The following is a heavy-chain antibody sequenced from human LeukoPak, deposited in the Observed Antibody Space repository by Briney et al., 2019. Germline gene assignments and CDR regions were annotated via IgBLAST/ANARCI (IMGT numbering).Heavy chain of an antibody. CDR1: GGSFSGYY. Sequence: TPSETLSLTCAVYGGSFSGYYWSWIRQPPGKGLEWIGEINHSGSTNYNPSLKSRVTISIDTSKSQFSLQVSSVTAADTAVYYCARHGSRVMATIEDSRGQGTLVIVSS. CDR2: INHSGST. J-gene: IGHJ4*02. CDR3: ARHGSRVMATIEDS. V-gene: IGHV4-34*01. D-gene: IGHD5-12*01.